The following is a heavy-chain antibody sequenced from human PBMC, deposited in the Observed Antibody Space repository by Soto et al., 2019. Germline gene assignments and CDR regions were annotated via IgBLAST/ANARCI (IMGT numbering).Heavy chain of an antibody. Sequence: EVQLLESGGGLVQPGGSLRLSCAASGFTFSTYAMSWVRQAPGKGLEWVSTISGSTGSTYYADSVQGRFTISRDNSKSKLYMQMNSLRAEDTALYYCAKKLYGYCSCGCCYLGAFDIWCQGTMVTVSS. CDR2: ISGSTGST. CDR3: AKKLYGYCSCGCCYLGAFDI. D-gene: IGHD2-15*01. CDR1: GFTFSTYA. J-gene: IGHJ3*02. V-gene: IGHV3-23*01.